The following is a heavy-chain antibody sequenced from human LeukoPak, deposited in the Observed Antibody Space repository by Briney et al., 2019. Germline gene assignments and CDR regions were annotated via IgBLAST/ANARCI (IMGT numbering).Heavy chain of an antibody. Sequence: AASVKVSCKASGYTFTSYAMHWVRQAPGQRLEWMGWINAGNGNTKYSQKFQGRVTITRDTSASTAYMELSSLSSEDTAVYYCARDQGRLSYYDFWSGYTPNYFDYWGQGTLVTASS. J-gene: IGHJ4*02. CDR3: ARDQGRLSYYDFWSGYTPNYFDY. V-gene: IGHV1-3*01. CDR2: INAGNGNT. CDR1: GYTFTSYA. D-gene: IGHD3-3*01.